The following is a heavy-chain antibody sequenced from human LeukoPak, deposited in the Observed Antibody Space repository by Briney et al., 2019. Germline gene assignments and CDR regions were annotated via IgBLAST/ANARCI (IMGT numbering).Heavy chain of an antibody. CDR2: ISGSGGST. CDR1: GFTYSSYA. V-gene: IGHV3-23*01. D-gene: IGHD6-6*01. J-gene: IGHJ4*02. CDR3: AKAEVSPFDY. Sequence: GGSLRLSRAASGFTYSSYAMSWVRQAPGKGLEWVSAISGSGGSTYYADSVKGRFTISRDNSKNTLYLQMNSLRAEDTAVHYCAKAEVSPFDYWGQGTLVTVSS.